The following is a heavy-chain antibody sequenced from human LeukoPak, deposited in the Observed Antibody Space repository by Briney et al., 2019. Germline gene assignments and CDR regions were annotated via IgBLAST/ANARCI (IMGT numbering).Heavy chain of an antibody. J-gene: IGHJ2*01. CDR1: GFIVSSNY. D-gene: IGHD1-26*01. CDR3: ARGDSGSSYYWYFDL. CDR2: IYTGGKT. Sequence: PGGSLRLSCAASGFIVSSNYMSWVRQAPGKGLEWVSVIYTGGKTYYADSVKGRFTISRDNSKNTLNLQMNSLSAEDTAVYYCARGDSGSSYYWYFDLWGRGTLVTVSS. V-gene: IGHV3-66*01.